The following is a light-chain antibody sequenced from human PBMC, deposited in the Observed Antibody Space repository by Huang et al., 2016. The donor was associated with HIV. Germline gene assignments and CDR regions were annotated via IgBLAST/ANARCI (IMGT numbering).Light chain of an antibody. Sequence: EIKMTQSPATLSVSPGGRVTLSCRASQNVRYNLAWYQQKTGQAPRLLIYDTSSRAAGIPARFSGIGSGTEFTLTISGLQSEDFAIYYCQQYDKWPPGLTFGGGTKVEI. CDR3: QQYDKWPPGLT. V-gene: IGKV3D-15*01. CDR2: DTS. CDR1: QNVRYN. J-gene: IGKJ4*01.